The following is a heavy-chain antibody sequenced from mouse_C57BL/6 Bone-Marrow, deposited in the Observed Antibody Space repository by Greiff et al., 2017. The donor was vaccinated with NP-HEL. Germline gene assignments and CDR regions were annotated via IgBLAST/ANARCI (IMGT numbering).Heavy chain of an antibody. CDR2: INPNNGGT. CDR3: ARRYRGKIHYCDYYAMDY. V-gene: IGHV1-26*01. D-gene: IGHD1-1*02. CDR1: GYTFTDYY. Sequence: EVQLQQSGPELVKPGASVKISCKASGYTFTDYYMNWVKQSHGKSLEWIGDINPNNGGTSYNQKFKGKATLTVDKSSSTAYMELRSLTSEDSAVYYCARRYRGKIHYCDYYAMDYWGQGTSVTVAS. J-gene: IGHJ4*01.